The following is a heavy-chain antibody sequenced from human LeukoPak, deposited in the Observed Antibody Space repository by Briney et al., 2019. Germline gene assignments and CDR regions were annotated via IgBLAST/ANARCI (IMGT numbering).Heavy chain of an antibody. CDR1: GFTFSSYE. J-gene: IGHJ6*03. V-gene: IGHV3-48*03. Sequence: PGGSLRLSCAASGFTFSSYEMNWVRQAPGKGLEWVSYISSSGSTIYYADSVKGRFTISRDNAKNPLYLQMNSLRAEDTAVYYCARDRVVVVPAVHYYYMDVWGKGTTVTVSS. CDR2: ISSSGSTI. D-gene: IGHD2-2*01. CDR3: ARDRVVVVPAVHYYYMDV.